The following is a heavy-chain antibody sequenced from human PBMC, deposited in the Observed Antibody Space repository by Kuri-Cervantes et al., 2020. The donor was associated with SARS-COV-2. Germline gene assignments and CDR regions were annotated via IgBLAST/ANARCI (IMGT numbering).Heavy chain of an antibody. CDR3: ASTHYYGSGWGFDY. Sequence: GGSLRLSCAVYGGSFSGYYWSWLRQPPGKGLEWVSYISSSSSYTNYADCGKGRFTISRNNAKNPQYLQMNSLRAEDTAVYYCASTHYYGSGWGFDYWSQGTLVTVSS. D-gene: IGHD3-10*01. J-gene: IGHJ4*02. CDR2: ISSSSSYT. V-gene: IGHV3-11*06. CDR1: GGSFSGYY.